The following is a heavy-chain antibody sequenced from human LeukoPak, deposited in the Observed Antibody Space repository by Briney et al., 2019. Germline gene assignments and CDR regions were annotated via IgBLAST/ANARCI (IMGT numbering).Heavy chain of an antibody. Sequence: SETLSLTCTVSGGSISSSSYYWGWIRQPPGKGLEWIGSIYYSGSTYYNPSLKSRVTISVDTSKNQFSLKLSSVTAADTAVYYCAKTRGVIVVVPAAKDAFDIWGQGTMVTVSS. CDR2: IYYSGST. CDR3: AKTRGVIVVVPAAKDAFDI. J-gene: IGHJ3*02. V-gene: IGHV4-39*07. D-gene: IGHD2-2*01. CDR1: GGSISSSSYY.